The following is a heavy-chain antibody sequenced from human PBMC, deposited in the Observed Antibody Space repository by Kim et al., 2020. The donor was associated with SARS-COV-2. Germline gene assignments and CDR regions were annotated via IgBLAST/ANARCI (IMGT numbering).Heavy chain of an antibody. J-gene: IGHJ6*01. V-gene: IGHV1-3*01. CDR1: GYTFTSYA. Sequence: ASVKVSCKSSGYTFTSYAMHWVRQAPGQRLEWMGWINAGNGNTKYSQKFQGRVTITRDTSASTAYMELSSLRAEDTAVYYCARDRRGDYGDYDDFYYYGMDVWGQGTTVTVSS. D-gene: IGHD4-17*01. CDR2: INAGNGNT. CDR3: ARDRRGDYGDYDDFYYYGMDV.